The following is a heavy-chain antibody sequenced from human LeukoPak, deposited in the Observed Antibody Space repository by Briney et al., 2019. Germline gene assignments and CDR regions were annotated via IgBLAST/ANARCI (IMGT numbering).Heavy chain of an antibody. J-gene: IGHJ6*02. CDR2: IYSSGST. D-gene: IGHD3-10*01. V-gene: IGHV4-4*07. CDR1: GGSISSYY. CDR3: ARGTYGSGSYPYYYYGMDV. Sequence: SETLSLTCTVSGGSISSYYWSWIRQPAGKGLEWIGRIYSSGSTNYNPSLKSRVTMSVDTSKNQFSLKVTSVTAADTAVYYCARGTYGSGSYPYYYYGMDVWGQGTTVTVSS.